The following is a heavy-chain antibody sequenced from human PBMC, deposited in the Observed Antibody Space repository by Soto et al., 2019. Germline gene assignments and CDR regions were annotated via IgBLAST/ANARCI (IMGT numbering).Heavy chain of an antibody. CDR1: GVIFSSYA. CDR3: AKAPCNPAQTHAFDF. V-gene: IGHV3-30-3*01. Sequence: QVQLVESGGGVVEPGRSLSLSCAATGVIFSSYAMDWDRQAPGKGLEWVAEISSDGSNRYYADSVWGLFTISSDNSQHTVYLHMSSLSSYDTSVFYCAKAPCNPAQTHAFDFWCQGTLVTVSS. D-gene: IGHD2-8*01. J-gene: IGHJ4*02. CDR2: ISSDGSNR.